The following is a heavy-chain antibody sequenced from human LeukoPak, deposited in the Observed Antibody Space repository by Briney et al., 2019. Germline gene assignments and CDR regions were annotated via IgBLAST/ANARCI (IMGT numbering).Heavy chain of an antibody. J-gene: IGHJ4*02. CDR1: GESLTFYW. V-gene: IGHV5-10-1*01. CDR2: FDPSDSYT. CDR3: ARSGAVAGTDGGVFDY. D-gene: IGHD6-19*01. Sequence: GESLKISCRGSGESLTFYWISWWGRLPGKGWEGWGWFDPSDSYTNYSPSLRGHVTISADKSITTAYLQWSSLTASDTAIYYCARSGAVAGTDGGVFDYWGQGTLVTVSS.